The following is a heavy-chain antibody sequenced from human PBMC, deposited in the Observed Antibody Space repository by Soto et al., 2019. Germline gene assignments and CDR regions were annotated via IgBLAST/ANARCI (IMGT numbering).Heavy chain of an antibody. J-gene: IGHJ4*02. Sequence: EVQLVESGGGLVQPGGSLRLSCPVSGFTFSSFWMHWVRQAPGEGLVWVSRINPDGSSTSYADSVEGRFTISRDNAKNTPYLQMNSLRVEDTAMYYCAKRGVDTFGLSYWGQGTLVTVSS. CDR3: AKRGVDTFGLSY. CDR1: GFTFSSFW. V-gene: IGHV3-74*01. CDR2: INPDGSST. D-gene: IGHD3-10*01.